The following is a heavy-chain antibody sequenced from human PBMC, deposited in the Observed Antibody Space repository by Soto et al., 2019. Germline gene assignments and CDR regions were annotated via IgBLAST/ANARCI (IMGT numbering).Heavy chain of an antibody. CDR1: DYTFTDYY. V-gene: IGHV1-2*04. CDR2: INPNSGGT. Sequence: QVQLVQSGAEVKKPGASVKVSCKTSDYTFTDYYMHWVRQAPGQGLEWLGWINPNSGGTQIAQRFQVWVTMTRDTSINVVNMEPTSMSSDATAIYYCARGSYGDYESHFDSWGQGTLVAVSS. CDR3: ARGSYGDYESHFDS. J-gene: IGHJ4*02. D-gene: IGHD4-17*01.